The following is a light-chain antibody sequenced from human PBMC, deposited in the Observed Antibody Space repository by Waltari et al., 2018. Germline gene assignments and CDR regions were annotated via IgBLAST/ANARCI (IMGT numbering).Light chain of an antibody. Sequence: VLTQPPGTLSFSPGERATLSCRASQSVSSSYLAWYQQKPGQAPRLLIYGASSRATGIPDRFSGSGSGTDFTLTISRLEPEDFAVYYCQQYGSSPFTFGPGTKVDIK. CDR2: GAS. V-gene: IGKV3-20*01. CDR3: QQYGSSPFT. CDR1: QSVSSSY. J-gene: IGKJ3*01.